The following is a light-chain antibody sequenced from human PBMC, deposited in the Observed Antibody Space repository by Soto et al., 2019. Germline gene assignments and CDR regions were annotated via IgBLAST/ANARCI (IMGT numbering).Light chain of an antibody. CDR2: GAS. CDR1: QSVSSNY. Sequence: EIVVTQSPGTLSLSPGERATLSCRASQSVSSNYLGWYQQKPGQAPRLLIYGASSRATGIPDRFSGSGSGTDFTLTISRLEPEDFAVYYCQQYGSSPRTFGQGTKVEIK. CDR3: QQYGSSPRT. J-gene: IGKJ1*01. V-gene: IGKV3-20*01.